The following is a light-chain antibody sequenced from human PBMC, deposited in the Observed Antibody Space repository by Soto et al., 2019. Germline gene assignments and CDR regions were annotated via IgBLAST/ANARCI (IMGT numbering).Light chain of an antibody. V-gene: IGKV3-20*01. Sequence: EIVLTQSPGTLSLSPGERATLSCRASQSVSSSYLAWYQQKPGQAPRLLIYGASSRATGIPDRFSGSGSGTGFTLTISRLEPEDFAVYYCQQYGSSPPWTLGQGTKVEIK. J-gene: IGKJ1*01. CDR3: QQYGSSPPWT. CDR1: QSVSSSY. CDR2: GAS.